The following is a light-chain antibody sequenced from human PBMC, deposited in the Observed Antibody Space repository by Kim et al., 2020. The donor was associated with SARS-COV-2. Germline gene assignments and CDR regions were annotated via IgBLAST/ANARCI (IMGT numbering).Light chain of an antibody. Sequence: QSVVTQPPSVSGAPGQRVTITCTGSSSNIGTYDVHWYQQLPGTAPKLLIYGDNNRPSGVPDRFSGSKSGTSASLAITGLQAEDEADYYCQTYDTSLSGSWIFGGGTK. CDR3: QTYDTSLSGSWI. CDR2: GDN. V-gene: IGLV1-40*02. J-gene: IGLJ3*02. CDR1: SSNIGTYD.